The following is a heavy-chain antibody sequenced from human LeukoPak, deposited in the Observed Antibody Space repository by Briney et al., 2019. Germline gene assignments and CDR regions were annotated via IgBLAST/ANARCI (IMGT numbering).Heavy chain of an antibody. V-gene: IGHV4-38-2*02. CDR3: ARVSLSGWPDY. CDR1: GYSISSGYY. J-gene: IGHJ4*02. Sequence: SETLSLTCTVSGYSISSGYYWGWIRPPPGKGLEWIGSMYHSGSTYYNPSLRSRVTISVHTSNNQFSLRLSSLTAADTAVYCCARVSLSGWPDYWGQGTLVTVSS. CDR2: MYHSGST. D-gene: IGHD6-19*01.